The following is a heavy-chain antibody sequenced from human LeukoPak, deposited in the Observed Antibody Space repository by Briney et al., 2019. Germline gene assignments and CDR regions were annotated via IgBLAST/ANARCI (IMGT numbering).Heavy chain of an antibody. J-gene: IGHJ4*02. CDR2: ISSSGSTI. D-gene: IGHD3-10*01. Sequence: GGSLRLSCAASGFTFSSYEMNWVRQAPGKGLEWVSYISSSGSTIYYADSVKGRFTISRDNAKNSLYLQMNSLRAEDTAVYYCARDRYYGSGTYDYWGQGTPVTVSS. CDR3: ARDRYYGSGTYDY. V-gene: IGHV3-48*03. CDR1: GFTFSSYE.